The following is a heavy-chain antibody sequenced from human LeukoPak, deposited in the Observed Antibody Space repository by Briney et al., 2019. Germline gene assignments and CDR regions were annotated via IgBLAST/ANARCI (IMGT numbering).Heavy chain of an antibody. Sequence: SVKVSCKASGGTFSSHAISWVRQAPGQGLEWMGGIIPIFGTANYAQKFQGRVTITTDESTSTAYMELSSLRSEDTAVYYCARVCSSSWYHFDYWGQGTLVNVSS. CDR2: IIPIFGTA. CDR1: GGTFSSHA. CDR3: ARVCSSSWYHFDY. D-gene: IGHD6-13*01. V-gene: IGHV1-69*05. J-gene: IGHJ4*02.